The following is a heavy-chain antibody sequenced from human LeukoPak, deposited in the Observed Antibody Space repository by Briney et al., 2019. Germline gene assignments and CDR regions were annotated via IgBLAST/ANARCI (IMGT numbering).Heavy chain of an antibody. J-gene: IGHJ4*02. V-gene: IGHV3-53*01. CDR3: VRGMDTLLTIAHS. D-gene: IGHD5-18*01. Sequence: GGSLRLSCAASGFTVSNNYMSWVRQAPGKGLEWVSVIYSGGSTYYADSVKGRFTISRDNAKNTLYLQMNSLRAEDTAVYYCVRGMDTLLTIAHSWGQGTLVTVSS. CDR1: GFTVSNNY. CDR2: IYSGGST.